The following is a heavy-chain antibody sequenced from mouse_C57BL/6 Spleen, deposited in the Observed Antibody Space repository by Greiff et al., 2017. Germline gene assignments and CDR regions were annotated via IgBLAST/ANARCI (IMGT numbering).Heavy chain of an antibody. CDR3: ARLGLGRGNYYAMDY. Sequence: VKPGASVKIPCKASGYTFTDYNMDWVKQSHGKSLEWIGDINPNNGGTIYNQKFKGKATLTVDKSSSTAYMELRSLTSEDTAVYYCARLGLGRGNYYAMDYWGQGTSVTVSS. D-gene: IGHD4-1*01. V-gene: IGHV1-18*01. CDR1: GYTFTDYN. CDR2: INPNNGGT. J-gene: IGHJ4*01.